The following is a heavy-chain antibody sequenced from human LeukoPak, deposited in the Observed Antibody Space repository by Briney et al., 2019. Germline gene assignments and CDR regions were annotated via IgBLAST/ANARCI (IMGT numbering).Heavy chain of an antibody. D-gene: IGHD3-22*01. CDR1: GGSFIGYY. Sequence: PSETLSLTCAVYGGSFIGYYWSWIRQPPGKGLQWIGEIHHSGSTNYNPSFMSRVTMTVDTSKAQFSLKLSSVTAADTAVHYCARVAYLYYYDSSAYDYYFDYWGQGTLVTVSS. CDR3: ARVAYLYYYDSSAYDYYFDY. V-gene: IGHV4-34*01. J-gene: IGHJ4*02. CDR2: IHHSGST.